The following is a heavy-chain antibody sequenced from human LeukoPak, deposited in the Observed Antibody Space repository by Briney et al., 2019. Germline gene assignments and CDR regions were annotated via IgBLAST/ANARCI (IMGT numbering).Heavy chain of an antibody. J-gene: IGHJ6*03. V-gene: IGHV1-2*06. Sequence: ASVKVSCKASGYIFTGYYMHWVRQAPGQGLEWMGRINPNSGGTNYAQKFQGRVTMTRDTSISTAYMELSRLRSDDTAVYYCARDRGYSTPPYYYYMDVWGKGTTVTVSS. CDR1: GYIFTGYY. D-gene: IGHD3-22*01. CDR3: ARDRGYSTPPYYYYMDV. CDR2: INPNSGGT.